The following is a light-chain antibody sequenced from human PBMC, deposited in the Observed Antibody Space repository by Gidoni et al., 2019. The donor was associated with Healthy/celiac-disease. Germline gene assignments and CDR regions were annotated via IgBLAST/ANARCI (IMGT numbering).Light chain of an antibody. Sequence: QSVLTQTPSASGTPGQRVTISCSGSSSNIGSNTVKWYQQLTGTAPKLLIYSNNQRPSGVHDRLSGSKSGTSASLAISGRQSEDEADYYGAAWDDSLNGLVFGGGTKLTVL. CDR2: SNN. CDR1: SSNIGSNT. J-gene: IGLJ2*01. V-gene: IGLV1-44*01. CDR3: AAWDDSLNGLV.